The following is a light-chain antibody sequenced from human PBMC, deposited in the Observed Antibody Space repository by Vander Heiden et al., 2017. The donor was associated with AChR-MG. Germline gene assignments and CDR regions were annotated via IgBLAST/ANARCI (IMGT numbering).Light chain of an antibody. CDR1: NLGGKY. CDR2: QDD. Sequence: SYAVTQPPSVSVSPGQTASISYSGDNLGGKYVSWYQQKPGQSPVLVIYQDDKRPSGIPERFSGSNTGNTGTLTISGTQVLDEADYYCQAWDSTTVVFGGGTKLTVL. CDR3: QAWDSTTVV. V-gene: IGLV3-1*01. J-gene: IGLJ2*01.